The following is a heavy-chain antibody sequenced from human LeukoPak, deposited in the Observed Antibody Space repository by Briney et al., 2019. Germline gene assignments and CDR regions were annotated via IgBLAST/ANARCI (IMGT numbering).Heavy chain of an antibody. CDR3: ARGHGDYETFDY. J-gene: IGHJ4*02. CDR2: IKQDGSEK. V-gene: IGHV3-7*01. Sequence: PGGSLRLSCAASGFTFSSHWMSWVRQAPGKGLEWVANIKQDGSEKYYVDSVKGRFTISRDNAKNSLYLQMNSLRAEDTAVYYCARGHGDYETFDYWGQGTLVTVSS. D-gene: IGHD4-17*01. CDR1: GFTFSSHW.